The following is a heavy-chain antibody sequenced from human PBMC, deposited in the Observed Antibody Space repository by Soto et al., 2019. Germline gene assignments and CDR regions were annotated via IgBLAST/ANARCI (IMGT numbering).Heavy chain of an antibody. CDR3: AREQRSIVSPWFDP. D-gene: IGHD2-15*01. Sequence: SETLSLTCTVSGASISSGSYYWSWIRQPPGKGLEWIGNIHYTGSTIYNPSLKSRVTISVDTSKSQFSLKLTSVTAADTAVYYCAREQRSIVSPWFDPWGQGSLVTVSS. V-gene: IGHV4-61*01. CDR2: IHYTGST. CDR1: GASISSGSYY. J-gene: IGHJ5*02.